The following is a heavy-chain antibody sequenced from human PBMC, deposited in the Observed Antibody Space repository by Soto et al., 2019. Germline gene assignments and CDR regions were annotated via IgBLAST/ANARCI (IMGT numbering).Heavy chain of an antibody. J-gene: IGHJ4*02. CDR2: ISYDGSNK. CDR3: ARDRFVSSGRGGYFDY. V-gene: IGHV3-30-3*01. Sequence: GGSLRLSCAASGFTFSSYAMHWVRQAPGKGLEWVAVISYDGSNKYYADSVKGRFTISRDNSKNTLYLQMNSLRAEDTAVYYCARDRFVSSGRGGYFDYWGQGPLVTVSS. CDR1: GFTFSSYA. D-gene: IGHD6-19*01.